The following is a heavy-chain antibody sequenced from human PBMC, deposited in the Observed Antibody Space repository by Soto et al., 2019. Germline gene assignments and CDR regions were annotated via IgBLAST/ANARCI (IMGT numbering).Heavy chain of an antibody. J-gene: IGHJ4*02. V-gene: IGHV3-9*01. CDR1: GFIYEDSA. CDR2: IGWNSGSV. CDR3: AKDRRGYYGSGSLDY. Sequence: EVQLVESGGGLVQPGGSLRLSCVGSGFIYEDSAMHWVRQVSGKGLEWVSGIGWNSGSVGYVDSVKGRFTISRDNAKNSIYFQMTSPRPEDTALYYCAKDRRGYYGSGSLDYWGLGTLVTVSS. D-gene: IGHD3-10*01.